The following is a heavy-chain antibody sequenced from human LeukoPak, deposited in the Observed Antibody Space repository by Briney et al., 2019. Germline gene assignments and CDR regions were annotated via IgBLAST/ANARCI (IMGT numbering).Heavy chain of an antibody. CDR1: GDTLSRFS. Sequence: PRASVKVSCKASGDTLSRFSVDWVRQAPGQGLEWMGRIIPVLGSPHYAQSVQGRVTINADKSTSTAYMGLSSLRSEDTAVYYCAVSSGSYYNNYYDYWGQGTLVTVSS. CDR3: AVSSGSYYNNYYDY. D-gene: IGHD3-10*01. CDR2: IIPVLGSP. V-gene: IGHV1-69*08. J-gene: IGHJ4*02.